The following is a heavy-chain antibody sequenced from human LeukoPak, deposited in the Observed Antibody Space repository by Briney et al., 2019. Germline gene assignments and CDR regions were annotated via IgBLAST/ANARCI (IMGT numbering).Heavy chain of an antibody. CDR3: ARDPTYYYDSSGYLNY. CDR1: GYTFTGYY. V-gene: IGHV1-2*02. J-gene: IGHJ4*02. D-gene: IGHD3-22*01. Sequence: ASVKVSCKASGYTFTGYYMHWVRQAPEQGLEWMGWINPNSGGTNYAQKFQGRVTMTRDTSISTAYMELSRLRSDDTAVYYCARDPTYYYDSSGYLNYWGQGTLVTVSS. CDR2: INPNSGGT.